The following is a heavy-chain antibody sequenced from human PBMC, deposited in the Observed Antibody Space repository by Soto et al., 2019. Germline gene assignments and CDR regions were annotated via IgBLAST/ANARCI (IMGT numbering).Heavy chain of an antibody. D-gene: IGHD4-4*01. J-gene: IGHJ6*02. CDR1: GGSVSSSNYY. Sequence: QVQLQESGPGLVKPSETLSLTCTVSGGSVSSSNYYWSWIRQPPGKGVEWIGYIYYSGSTNYNPSLKSRFTISVDTSKNQFSLKLSSVTAADTAVYYCAGDQGLQYYYYGMNVWGQGTTVTVSS. CDR3: AGDQGLQYYYYGMNV. V-gene: IGHV4-61*01. CDR2: IYYSGST.